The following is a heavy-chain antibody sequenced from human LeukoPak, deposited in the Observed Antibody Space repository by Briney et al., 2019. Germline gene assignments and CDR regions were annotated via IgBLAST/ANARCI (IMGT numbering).Heavy chain of an antibody. V-gene: IGHV3-74*01. CDR1: GNYW. CDR2: INSDGSWT. D-gene: IGHD2-2*01. J-gene: IGHJ4*02. CDR3: VSFYETY. Sequence: GGSLRLSCAASGNYWMHWVRQAPGKGLVWVSHINSDGSWTSYADSVKGRFTISKDNAKDTVYLQMNNLRVEDTAVYYCVSFYETYWGRGTLVTVSS.